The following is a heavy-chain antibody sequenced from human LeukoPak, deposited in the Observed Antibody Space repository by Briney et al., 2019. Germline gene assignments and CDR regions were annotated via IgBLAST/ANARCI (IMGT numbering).Heavy chain of an antibody. J-gene: IGHJ4*02. V-gene: IGHV1-24*01. CDR3: ATDRVYRSSGRSWGFFDY. Sequence: ASVTLSCKISVYSLSDLSIHWVRAAPGEGLEWMGGFDSENNKMVYSQKFQGRVTMTEDTSADTAYMELTSLRSEDTAVYFCATDRVYRSSGRSWGFFDYWGQATLVIVSS. CDR2: FDSENNKM. CDR1: VYSLSDLS. D-gene: IGHD6-19*01.